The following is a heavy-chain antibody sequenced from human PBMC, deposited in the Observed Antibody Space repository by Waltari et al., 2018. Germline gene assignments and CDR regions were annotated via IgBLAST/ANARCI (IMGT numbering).Heavy chain of an antibody. Sequence: QVQLQQWGAGLLKPSETLSLTCAVYGGSFSGYSWSWIRQPPGTGLEWIGEINHSGSTNYNPSLKSRVTISVDTSKNQFSLKLSSVTAADTAVYYCARFREYIHDYGDYGDAFDIWGQGTMVTVSS. V-gene: IGHV4-34*01. CDR3: ARFREYIHDYGDYGDAFDI. CDR1: GGSFSGYS. D-gene: IGHD4-17*01. CDR2: INHSGST. J-gene: IGHJ3*02.